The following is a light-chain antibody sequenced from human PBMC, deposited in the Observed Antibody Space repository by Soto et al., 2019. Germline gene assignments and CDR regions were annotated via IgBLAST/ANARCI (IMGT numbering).Light chain of an antibody. CDR3: QQYDNLPLT. CDR1: QDISHY. J-gene: IGKJ4*01. Sequence: DIQMTQSPSSLSAPVGDRVTITCQASQDISHYLNWYQQKPGKAPKLLIYDASNLETGVPSRFSGSGSETDFTFTISSLQPEDIATYYCQQYDNLPLTFGGGTKVEIK. V-gene: IGKV1-33*01. CDR2: DAS.